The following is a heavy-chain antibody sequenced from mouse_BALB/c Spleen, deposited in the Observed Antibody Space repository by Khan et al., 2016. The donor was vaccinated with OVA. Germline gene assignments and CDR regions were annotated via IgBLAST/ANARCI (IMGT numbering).Heavy chain of an antibody. CDR1: GYTFTEYT. V-gene: IGHV1-18*01. J-gene: IGHJ1*01. CDR3: ARRDYYAYYWFFDV. Sequence: EVQLQQSGPELVKPGASVKISCKTSGYTFTEYTMHWVKQSHGKSLEWLGGFNPNNGGTSYNQKFKGKATLTVDRSSSTAYMELRSLTSEGSAVYYCARRDYYAYYWFFDVWGAGTTVTVSS. D-gene: IGHD1-2*01. CDR2: FNPNNGGT.